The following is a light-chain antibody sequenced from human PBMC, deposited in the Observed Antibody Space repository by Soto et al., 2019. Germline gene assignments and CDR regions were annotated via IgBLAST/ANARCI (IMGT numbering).Light chain of an antibody. Sequence: ILLTQSPSSLAVSVGDRVTITCRSSQGIRSYLAWYQQKPGKAPKLLIYAASTLQSGVPSRFSGSGSGTDFTLTISSLQPEDFATYYCQQLNSYPITFGQGTRLEIK. CDR2: AAS. CDR3: QQLNSYPIT. J-gene: IGKJ5*01. V-gene: IGKV1-9*01. CDR1: QGIRSY.